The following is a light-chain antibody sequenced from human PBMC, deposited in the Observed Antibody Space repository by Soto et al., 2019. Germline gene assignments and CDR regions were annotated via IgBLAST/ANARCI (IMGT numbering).Light chain of an antibody. Sequence: EIGMTQSPATLSVTPGEITTLSCRASQSIRSNLAWYQQKPGQAPRLLIYGASTRATGVPARFSGSGSGTDFTLTISSLEPEDFAVYYCQQRSNWPPFTFGQGTRLEIK. CDR2: GAS. CDR1: QSIRSN. J-gene: IGKJ5*01. CDR3: QQRSNWPPFT. V-gene: IGKV3-11*01.